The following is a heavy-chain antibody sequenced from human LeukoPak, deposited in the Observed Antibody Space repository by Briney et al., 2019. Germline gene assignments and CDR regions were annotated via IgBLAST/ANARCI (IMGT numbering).Heavy chain of an antibody. Sequence: ASVKVSCKASGYTFTSSDINWVRQAIGQGLEWMGCMNPNTDKTGYARNFQGRVTMTKNISISTAYMEVSSLTYEDTAIYYCARGRPGLASAGIYDFWGQGTLITVSS. CDR1: GYTFTSSD. D-gene: IGHD6-13*01. J-gene: IGHJ4*02. V-gene: IGHV1-8*01. CDR3: ARGRPGLASAGIYDF. CDR2: MNPNTDKT.